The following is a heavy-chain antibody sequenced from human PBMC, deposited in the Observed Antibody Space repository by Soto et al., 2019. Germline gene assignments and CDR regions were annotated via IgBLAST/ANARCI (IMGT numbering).Heavy chain of an antibody. J-gene: IGHJ6*02. CDR2: IFRDGST. CDR1: GFSITSGYY. D-gene: IGHD2-21*01. V-gene: IGHV4-38-2*02. Sequence: WETLSLTCVVSGFSITSGYYWSWIRQPPGKGLEWIGRIFRDGSTSYNPSLKSRVIIPVDTSKNRFSLKLTSMTAADTAIYYCARDHVDPFYTLDVWGQGTTVTVSS. CDR3: ARDHVDPFYTLDV.